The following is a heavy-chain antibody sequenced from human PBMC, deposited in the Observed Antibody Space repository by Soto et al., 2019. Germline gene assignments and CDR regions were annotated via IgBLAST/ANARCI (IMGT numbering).Heavy chain of an antibody. V-gene: IGHV4-59*01. CDR1: GGSISNFH. CDR3: ALGGYNYGRPFDF. Sequence: SETLSLTCNVSGGSISNFHLSWIRQPPGKGLEWIGYIYYSGNYYNPSLTSRVSMSLDKSKNQFSLHLKSVTAADTALYFCALGGYNYGRPFDFWGQGTRITVSS. CDR2: IYYSGN. D-gene: IGHD5-18*01. J-gene: IGHJ4*02.